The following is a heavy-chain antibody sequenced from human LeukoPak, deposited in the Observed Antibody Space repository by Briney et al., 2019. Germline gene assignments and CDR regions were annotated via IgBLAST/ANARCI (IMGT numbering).Heavy chain of an antibody. CDR3: AKDRATMTTRIFDF. Sequence: GGSLRLSCAASGFTFSSYGMHWVRQAPGKRLEWVALVSYAGSNKYYVDSVKGRFTISRDNSKNTLYLQMNSLRAEDTAVYYCAKDRATMTTRIFDFWGQGTLVTVSS. D-gene: IGHD4-17*01. CDR1: GFTFSSYG. CDR2: VSYAGSNK. J-gene: IGHJ4*02. V-gene: IGHV3-30*18.